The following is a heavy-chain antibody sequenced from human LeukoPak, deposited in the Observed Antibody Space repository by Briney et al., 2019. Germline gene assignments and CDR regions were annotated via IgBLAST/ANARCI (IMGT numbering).Heavy chain of an antibody. V-gene: IGHV4-31*03. CDR1: GGSLNNVPYY. CDR2: ISYTGGI. CDR3: ARIIVGASFDY. Sequence: SETLSLTCTVSGGSLNNVPYYWGWLRQNPGKGLDWIGYISYTGGIYYNPSIKSRVSMSVDTSENQFSLKLSSVTAADTAMYYCARIIVGASFDYWGQGTLVTVSS. D-gene: IGHD1-26*01. J-gene: IGHJ4*02.